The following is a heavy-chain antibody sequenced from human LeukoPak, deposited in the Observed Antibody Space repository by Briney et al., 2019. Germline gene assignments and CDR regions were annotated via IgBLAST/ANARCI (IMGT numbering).Heavy chain of an antibody. CDR1: GFTFSSYA. V-gene: IGHV3-23*01. J-gene: IGHJ4*02. D-gene: IGHD2-2*01. Sequence: GGSLRLSCAASGFTFSSYAMSWVRQAPGKGLEWVSAISGSGGSTYYADSVKGRFTISRDNSKNTLYLQMNSLRAEDTAVYYCAKDPFLGYCSSTSCSHFDYWGQGTLVTVSS. CDR2: ISGSGGST. CDR3: AKDPFLGYCSSTSCSHFDY.